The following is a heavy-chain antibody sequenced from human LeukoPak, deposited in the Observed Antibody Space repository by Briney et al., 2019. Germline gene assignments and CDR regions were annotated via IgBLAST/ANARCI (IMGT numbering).Heavy chain of an antibody. CDR2: ISGSGGST. D-gene: IGHD2-21*02. V-gene: IGHV3-23*01. J-gene: IGHJ4*02. Sequence: GGSLRLSCAASGFTFSSYAMSWVRQAPGKGLEWVSAISGSGGSTYYADSVKGRFTISRDNSKNTLYLQMNSLRAEDTAVYYCAKDQDIVVVTANDYWGQGTLVTVSS. CDR1: GFTFSSYA. CDR3: AKDQDIVVVTANDY.